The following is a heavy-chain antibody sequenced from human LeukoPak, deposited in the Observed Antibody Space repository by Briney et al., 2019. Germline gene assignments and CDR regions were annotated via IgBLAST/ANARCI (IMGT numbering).Heavy chain of an antibody. V-gene: IGHV3-21*04. CDR2: ITSGSYI. CDR3: ARDADPATGIAAAGSAFDI. J-gene: IGHJ3*02. CDR1: GFTFSSYT. D-gene: IGHD6-13*01. Sequence: GGSLRLSCAASGFTFSSYTMNWVRQAPGKGLEWVSSITSGSYIYNADSMKGRFTISRDNAKNSLYLQMNSLRAEDTAVYYCARDADPATGIAAAGSAFDIWGQGTMVTVSS.